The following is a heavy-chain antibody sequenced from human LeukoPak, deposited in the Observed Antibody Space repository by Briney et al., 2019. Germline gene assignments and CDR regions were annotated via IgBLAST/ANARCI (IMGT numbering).Heavy chain of an antibody. V-gene: IGHV1-69*13. J-gene: IGHJ4*02. Sequence: SVKVSCKASGGTFSSYAISWVRQAPGQGLEWMGGIIPIFGTANYAQKFQGRVTITADESTSTAYMELSSLRSDDTAVYYCARDSLLYYYDREFDYWGQGTLVTVSS. CDR1: GGTFSSYA. CDR3: ARDSLLYYYDREFDY. D-gene: IGHD3-22*01. CDR2: IIPIFGTA.